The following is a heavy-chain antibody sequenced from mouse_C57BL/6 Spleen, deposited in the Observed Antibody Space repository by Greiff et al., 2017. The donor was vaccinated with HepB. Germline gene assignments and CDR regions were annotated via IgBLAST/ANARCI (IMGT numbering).Heavy chain of an antibody. D-gene: IGHD1-1*01. CDR3: ARYYYYGSSFPWFAY. CDR1: GFTFSSYT. Sequence: EVQGVESGGGLVKPGGSLKLSCAASGFTFSSYTMSWVRQTPEKRLEWVATISGGGGNTYYPDSVKGRFTISRDNAKNTLYLQMSSLRSEDTALYYCARYYYYGSSFPWFAYWGQGTLVTVSA. V-gene: IGHV5-9*01. CDR2: ISGGGGNT. J-gene: IGHJ3*01.